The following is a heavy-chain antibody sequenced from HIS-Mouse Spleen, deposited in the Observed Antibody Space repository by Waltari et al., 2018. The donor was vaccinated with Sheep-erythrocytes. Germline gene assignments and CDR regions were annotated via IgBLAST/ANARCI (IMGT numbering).Heavy chain of an antibody. V-gene: IGHV3-64*01. D-gene: IGHD6-19*01. CDR1: GFTFSSYA. J-gene: IGHJ4*02. CDR3: ARGGIAVAGYYFDY. Sequence: EVQLVESGGGLVQPGGSLRLSCAASGFTFSSYAMHWVRQAPGKGMEYVSAISSNGGRTYYANAVKGRFTISRDNSKNTLYLQMGSLRAEDMAVYYCARGGIAVAGYYFDYWGQGTLVTVSS. CDR2: ISSNGGRT.